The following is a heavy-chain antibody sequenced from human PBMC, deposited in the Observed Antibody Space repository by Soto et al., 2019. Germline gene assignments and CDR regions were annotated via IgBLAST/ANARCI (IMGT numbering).Heavy chain of an antibody. CDR2: ISGSGGST. J-gene: IGHJ4*02. CDR1: GFTFSNYV. Sequence: EVQLLESGGDLVQPGGSLRLSCAASGFTFSNYVMSWVRQAPGKGLEWVSGISGSGGSTYYADSVKGRFTISRNNSKNTPNMQMNSLRAEDTAVYYWAKARRYSSASHDFDYWGQGTLVTVSS. CDR3: AKARRYSSASHDFDY. D-gene: IGHD6-19*01. V-gene: IGHV3-23*01.